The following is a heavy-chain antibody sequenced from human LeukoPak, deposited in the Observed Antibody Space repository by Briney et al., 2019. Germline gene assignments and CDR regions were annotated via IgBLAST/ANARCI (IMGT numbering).Heavy chain of an antibody. CDR2: ISSSSSTI. CDR3: AKPFDGVVVTDFDY. D-gene: IGHD3-3*01. V-gene: IGHV3-48*01. J-gene: IGHJ4*02. Sequence: GGSLRLSCAASGFTFSSYSMNWVRQAPGKGLEWVSYISSSSSTIYYADSVKGRFTISRDNAKNSLYLQMNSLRAEDTAVYYCAKPFDGVVVTDFDYWGQGTLVTVSS. CDR1: GFTFSSYS.